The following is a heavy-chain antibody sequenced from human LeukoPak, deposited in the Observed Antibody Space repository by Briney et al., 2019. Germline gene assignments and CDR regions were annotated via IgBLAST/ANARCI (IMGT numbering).Heavy chain of an antibody. CDR2: INQDGFEK. D-gene: IGHD6-19*01. V-gene: IGHV3-7*01. Sequence: PGGSLRLSCAASGFTFSSHWMSWVRQAPGKGLEWVANINQDGFEKYYVDPVKGQFTVSRDNAKNSLYLQMNSLRAEDTALYYCARDSEKSSSFAFDIWGQGTVVTVSS. J-gene: IGHJ3*02. CDR3: ARDSEKSSSFAFDI. CDR1: GFTFSSHW.